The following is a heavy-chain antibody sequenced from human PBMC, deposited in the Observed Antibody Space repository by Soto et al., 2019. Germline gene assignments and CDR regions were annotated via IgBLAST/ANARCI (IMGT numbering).Heavy chain of an antibody. CDR3: ARDFGYSSGWRYYYYYSGMDV. CDR1: GGTFSSYT. J-gene: IGHJ6*02. CDR2: IIPILGIA. V-gene: IGHV1-69*08. D-gene: IGHD6-19*01. Sequence: QVQLVQSGAEVKKPGSSVKVSCKASGGTFSSYTISWVRQAPGQGLEWMGRIIPILGIANYAQKFQGRVTITADKSTSTAYMELSSLRSEDTAVYYCARDFGYSSGWRYYYYYSGMDVWGQGTTVTVSS.